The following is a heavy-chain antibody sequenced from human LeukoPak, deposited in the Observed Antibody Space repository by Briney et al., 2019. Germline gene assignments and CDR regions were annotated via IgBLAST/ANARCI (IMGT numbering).Heavy chain of an antibody. CDR1: GGSISSYY. J-gene: IGHJ4*02. Sequence: SETLSLTCTVSGGSISSYYWSWIRQPPGKGLEWIGYIYYSGSTNYNPSLKSRVTISVDTSKNQFSLKLSSVTAADTAVYYCARDYGDYFDYWGQGTLVTVSS. CDR2: IYYSGST. CDR3: ARDYGDYFDY. D-gene: IGHD4-17*01. V-gene: IGHV4-59*01.